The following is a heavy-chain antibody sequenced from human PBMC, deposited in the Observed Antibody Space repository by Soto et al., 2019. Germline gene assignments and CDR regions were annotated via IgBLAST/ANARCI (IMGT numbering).Heavy chain of an antibody. CDR1: GYSFTSYW. CDR2: IYPGDSDT. J-gene: IGHJ6*03. CDR3: ARSDTAMDYYYYYMDV. D-gene: IGHD5-18*01. V-gene: IGHV5-51*01. Sequence: GESLKISCKGSGYSFTSYWIGWVRQMPGKGLEWMGIIYPGDSDTRYSPSFQGLVTISADKSISTAYLQWSSLKASDTAMYYCARSDTAMDYYYYYMDVWGKGTTVTVSS.